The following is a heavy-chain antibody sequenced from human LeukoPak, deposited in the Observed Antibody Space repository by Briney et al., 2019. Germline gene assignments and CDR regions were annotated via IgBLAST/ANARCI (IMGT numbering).Heavy chain of an antibody. Sequence: ASVKVSCKASGYTFTSYYMHWVRQAPGQGLEWMGIINPSGGSTSYAQKFQGRVTMTRDTSTSTVYMELSSLRSEDTAVYYCARDLGYCTNGVCYDLYYWGQGTLVTASS. J-gene: IGHJ4*02. V-gene: IGHV1-46*01. CDR2: INPSGGST. D-gene: IGHD2-8*01. CDR1: GYTFTSYY. CDR3: ARDLGYCTNGVCYDLYY.